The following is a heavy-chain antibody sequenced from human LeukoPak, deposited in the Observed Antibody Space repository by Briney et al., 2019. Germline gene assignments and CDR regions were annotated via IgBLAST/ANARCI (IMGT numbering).Heavy chain of an antibody. J-gene: IGHJ4*02. CDR2: ISGSGGST. CDR3: ARDEGGDYYYDSSGLPDY. D-gene: IGHD3-22*01. Sequence: GGSLRLSCAASGFTFSSYAMSWVRQAPGKGLEWVSAISGSGGSTYYADSVKGRFTISRDNSKNTLYLQMNSLRAEDTAVYYCARDEGGDYYYDSSGLPDYWGQGTLVTVSS. V-gene: IGHV3-23*01. CDR1: GFTFSSYA.